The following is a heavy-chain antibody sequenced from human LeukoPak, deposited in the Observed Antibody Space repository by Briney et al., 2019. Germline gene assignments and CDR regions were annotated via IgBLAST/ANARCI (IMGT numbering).Heavy chain of an antibody. CDR2: ISAYNGNT. D-gene: IGHD3-16*01. CDR1: GGTFSSYA. V-gene: IGHV1-18*01. J-gene: IGHJ6*02. Sequence: ASVKVSCKASGGTFSSYAISWVRQAPGQGLEWMGWISAYNGNTNYAQKLQGRVTLTTDTSTSTAYMELRSLRSDDTAVYYCARGGTVGTPQVPSGMDVWGQGTTVTVSS. CDR3: ARGGTVGTPQVPSGMDV.